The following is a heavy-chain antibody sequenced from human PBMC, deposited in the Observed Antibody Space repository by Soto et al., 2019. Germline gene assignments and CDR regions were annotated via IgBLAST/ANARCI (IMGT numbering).Heavy chain of an antibody. D-gene: IGHD3-22*01. J-gene: IGHJ2*01. Sequence: QMQLVQSGPEVKKPGTSVKVSCKASGFTFTSSAVQWVRQARGQRLEWIGWIVVGSGNTNYAQKFQERVSITRDMTTSITNMELTSLRSEDTAEYYCAADTYYYDSSGYYPWSWYFDLRGRGTLVTDPS. CDR3: AADTYYYDSSGYYPWSWYFDL. CDR1: GFTFTSSA. V-gene: IGHV1-58*01. CDR2: IVVGSGNT.